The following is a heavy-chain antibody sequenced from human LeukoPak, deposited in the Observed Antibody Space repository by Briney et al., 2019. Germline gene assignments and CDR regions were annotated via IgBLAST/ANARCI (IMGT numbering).Heavy chain of an antibody. CDR3: AKEGCNTTTCSSFFDI. Sequence: SETLSLTCTVSDASISTYYWSWIRQPPGKGLEWIGYIYYNGNTNYNPSLKSRLTLSIDTSKNQFSLNLTSVTAADTAVYYCAKEGCNTTTCSSFFDIWGQGTMVTVSS. CDR1: DASISTYY. D-gene: IGHD2/OR15-2a*01. CDR2: IYYNGNT. V-gene: IGHV4-59*01. J-gene: IGHJ3*02.